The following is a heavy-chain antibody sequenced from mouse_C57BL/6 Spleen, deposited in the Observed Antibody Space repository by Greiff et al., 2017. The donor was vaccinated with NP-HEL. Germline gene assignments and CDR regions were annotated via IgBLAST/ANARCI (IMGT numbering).Heavy chain of an antibody. J-gene: IGHJ4*01. V-gene: IGHV6-3*01. CDR2: ISLKSDNYAT. D-gene: IGHD1-1*02. Sequence: EVLLVESGGGLVQPGGSMKLSCVASGFTFSNYWMNWVRQSPEKGLEWVAQISLKSDNYATHYAVSVKGRFTISRDDSKSSVYLQMNNVMAEDTGMDYCRIWELYYYAMEYWGQGTSVTVSS. CDR3: RIWELYYYAMEY. CDR1: GFTFSNYW.